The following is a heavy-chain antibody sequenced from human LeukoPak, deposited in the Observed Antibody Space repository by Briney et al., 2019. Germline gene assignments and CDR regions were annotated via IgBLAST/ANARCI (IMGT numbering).Heavy chain of an antibody. V-gene: IGHV3-48*01. J-gene: IGHJ6*03. CDR2: ISSSSSTI. CDR1: GFTFSDHY. CDR3: ARVREYYYGSGAYYMDV. Sequence: GGSLRLSCAASGFTFSDHYMDWVRQAPGKGREGVSYISSSSSTIYYADSVKGRFTISRDNAKNSLYLQMNSLRAEDTAVYYCARVREYYYGSGAYYMDVWGKGTTVTVSS. D-gene: IGHD3-10*01.